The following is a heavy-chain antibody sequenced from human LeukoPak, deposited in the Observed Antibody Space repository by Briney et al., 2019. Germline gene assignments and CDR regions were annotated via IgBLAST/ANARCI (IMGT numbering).Heavy chain of an antibody. Sequence: SETLSLTCTVSGGSIGSYYWSWIRQPPGKGLEWIGYIYYSGSTNYNPSLKSRVTISLDTSKNQFSMKLSSVTAADTAVYYCASFSDYGGNFFDYWGQGTLVTVSS. CDR1: GGSIGSYY. J-gene: IGHJ4*02. CDR2: IYYSGST. V-gene: IGHV4-59*08. D-gene: IGHD4-23*01. CDR3: ASFSDYGGNFFDY.